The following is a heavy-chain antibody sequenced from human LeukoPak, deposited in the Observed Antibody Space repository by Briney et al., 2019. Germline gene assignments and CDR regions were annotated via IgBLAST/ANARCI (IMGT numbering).Heavy chain of an antibody. V-gene: IGHV7-4-1*02. Sequence: ASVKVSCKAYGYTLSKYDISWVRQAPGQGLEWMGWINTNTGNPTYAQGFTGRFVFSLDTSVSTAYLQISSLKAEDTAVYYCARGTVPNYWGQGTLVTVSS. CDR2: INTNTGNP. J-gene: IGHJ4*02. CDR1: GYTLSKYD. CDR3: ARGTVPNY. D-gene: IGHD6-6*01.